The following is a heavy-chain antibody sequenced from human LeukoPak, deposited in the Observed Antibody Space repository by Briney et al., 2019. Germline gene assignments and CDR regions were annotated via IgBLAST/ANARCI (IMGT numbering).Heavy chain of an antibody. D-gene: IGHD5-24*01. Sequence: PGGSLRLSCAASGLSFSSYWLSWVRQAPGKGLEWVASIRQDGSEKYYVDSVNGRFTTSRDNAKNSLYMQMTSLRAEDTAVYYCATLDVYNPRYWGQGTLVTVSS. V-gene: IGHV3-7*01. J-gene: IGHJ4*02. CDR3: ATLDVYNPRY. CDR1: GLSFSSYW. CDR2: IRQDGSEK.